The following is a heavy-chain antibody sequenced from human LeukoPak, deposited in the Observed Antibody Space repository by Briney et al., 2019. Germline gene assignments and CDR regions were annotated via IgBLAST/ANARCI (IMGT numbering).Heavy chain of an antibody. CDR1: GFTFSSYA. CDR3: AKDFWSGYYPNC. CDR2: SGSGGST. J-gene: IGHJ4*02. V-gene: IGHV3-23*01. Sequence: GGSLRLSCAASGFTFSSYAMSCVRQAPGKGLEWVSGSGSGGSTYYADSVKGRFTISRDNSKNTLYLQMNSLRAEDTAVYYCAKDFWSGYYPNCWGQGTLVTVSS. D-gene: IGHD3-3*01.